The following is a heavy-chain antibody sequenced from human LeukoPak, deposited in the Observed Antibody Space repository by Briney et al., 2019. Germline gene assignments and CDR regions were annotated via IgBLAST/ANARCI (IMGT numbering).Heavy chain of an antibody. CDR1: GFIFSNYA. Sequence: PGGSLRLSCAASGFIFSNYAMHWVRQAPGKGVEGVAVISKDGSSKYSIDSVKGRFTISRDNSKNTVYLQMNSLRAEDAAVYYCARDQGVTSGWHHGDYWGQGTLVTVSS. J-gene: IGHJ4*02. D-gene: IGHD6-19*01. CDR3: ARDQGVTSGWHHGDY. V-gene: IGHV3-30-3*01. CDR2: ISKDGSSK.